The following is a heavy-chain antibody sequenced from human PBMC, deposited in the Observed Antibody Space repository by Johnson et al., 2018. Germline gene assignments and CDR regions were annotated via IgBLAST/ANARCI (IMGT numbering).Heavy chain of an antibody. Sequence: QVQLVESGGGVVQPGRSLRLSCAASGFTFSSYGMHWVRQAPGKGLEWVAVIWYDGSNKYYADSVKGRFTISRDNSKNTLYLQMNSLRAEETAVYYCAKGMIGASYYYYYMDGGGKGTTVTVSS. D-gene: IGHD3-10*02. CDR3: AKGMIGASYYYYYMDG. CDR2: IWYDGSNK. CDR1: GFTFSSYG. V-gene: IGHV3-33*06. J-gene: IGHJ6*03.